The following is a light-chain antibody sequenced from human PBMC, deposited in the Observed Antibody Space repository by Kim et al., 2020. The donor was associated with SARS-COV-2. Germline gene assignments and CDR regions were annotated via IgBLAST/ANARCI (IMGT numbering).Light chain of an antibody. V-gene: IGKV5-2*01. CDR1: QDIDDD. CDR2: EAT. CDR3: QQYYSTPLYT. Sequence: ETTLTQSPAFMSATPGDKVNISCKASQDIDDDMNWYQQKPGEAAIFIIQEATTLVPGISPRFSGSGSGTDFTLTISSLQAEDVAVYYCQQYYSTPLYTFGQGTKLEF. J-gene: IGKJ2*01.